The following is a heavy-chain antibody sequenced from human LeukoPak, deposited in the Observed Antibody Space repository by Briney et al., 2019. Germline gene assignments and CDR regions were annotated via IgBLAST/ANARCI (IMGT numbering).Heavy chain of an antibody. J-gene: IGHJ4*02. CDR3: AKDPTGSYYDFWSGSG. D-gene: IGHD3-3*01. CDR2: IRYDGSNT. CDR1: GFTFSSYG. Sequence: PGRSLRLSCAASGFTFSSYGMHWVRQAPGKGLEWVAFIRYDGSNTYYADSVRGRFTISRDNSKNTLYLQMNSLRAEDTAVYYCAKDPTGSYYDFWSGSGWGQGTLVTVSS. V-gene: IGHV3-30*02.